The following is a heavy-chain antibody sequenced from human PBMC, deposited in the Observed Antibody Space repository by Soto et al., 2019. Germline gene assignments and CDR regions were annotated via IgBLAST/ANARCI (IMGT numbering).Heavy chain of an antibody. CDR3: AKEVWESGYDLHYGMDV. Sequence: QVQLVESGGGVVQPGRSLRLSCAASGFTFSSYGMHWVRQAPGKGLEWVAVISYDGSNKYYADSVKGRFTISRDNSKNTLYLQMNSLRAEDTAVYYCAKEVWESGYDLHYGMDVWGQGTTVTVSS. J-gene: IGHJ6*02. V-gene: IGHV3-30*18. CDR2: ISYDGSNK. CDR1: GFTFSSYG. D-gene: IGHD3-3*01.